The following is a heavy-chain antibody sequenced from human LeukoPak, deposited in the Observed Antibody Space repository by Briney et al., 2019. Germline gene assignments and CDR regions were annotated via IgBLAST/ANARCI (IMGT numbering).Heavy chain of an antibody. J-gene: IGHJ3*02. CDR3: PRELRECSSTSCPRSFVI. CDR1: GYTFTSYY. D-gene: IGHD2-2*01. V-gene: IGHV1-46*01. CDR2: INPSGGST. Sequence: ASVTVSCKASGYTFTSYYMHWVRQAPGQGLEWMGIINPSGGSTSYAHNFHGRVTMTMDTSTSTVYMQLSSLRSEATALYYCPRELRECSSTSCPRSFVIWGQGTMVTVSS.